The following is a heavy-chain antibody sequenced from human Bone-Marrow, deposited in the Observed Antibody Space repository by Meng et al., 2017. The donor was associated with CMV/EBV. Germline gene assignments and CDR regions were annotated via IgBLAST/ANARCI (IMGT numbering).Heavy chain of an antibody. CDR3: ARKLVTTFRFYYYYNAMDV. Sequence: GGSLRLSCAASGFRLSSYWMSWVRQAPGKGLEWVANIKEDGGEKYYVDSVKGRFTISRDNAKNSLYLQMNSLRAEDAAVYYCARKLVTTFRFYYYYNAMDVWGQGTTVTVSS. J-gene: IGHJ6*02. V-gene: IGHV3-7*01. D-gene: IGHD2/OR15-2a*01. CDR2: IKEDGGEK. CDR1: GFRLSSYW.